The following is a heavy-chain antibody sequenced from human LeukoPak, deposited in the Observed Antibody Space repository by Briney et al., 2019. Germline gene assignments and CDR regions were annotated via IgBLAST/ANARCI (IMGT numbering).Heavy chain of an antibody. V-gene: IGHV4-61*01. D-gene: IGHD3-22*01. CDR1: GGSVSSGSYY. CDR2: IYYSGST. J-gene: IGHJ4*02. CDR3: ARNAGYSDLNY. Sequence: SETLSLTCTVSGGSVSSGSYYWSWIRQPPGKGLEWIGYIYYSGSTNYNPSLKSRVTISVDTSKNQFSLRLNSVTAADTAIYYCARNAGYSDLNYWGQGVLVTVSS.